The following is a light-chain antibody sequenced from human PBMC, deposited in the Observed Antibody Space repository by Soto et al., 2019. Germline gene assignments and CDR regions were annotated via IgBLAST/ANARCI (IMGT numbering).Light chain of an antibody. V-gene: IGKV3D-7*01. J-gene: IGKJ1*01. CDR2: GAS. CDR3: QQEYNLTET. CDR1: QSVSSRY. Sequence: PGERVTLSCRSSQSVSSRYLTWYQQKPGQAPRLLIYGASTRATGIPARFSGSGSGTDCTLTISRLKNEDVSVYDGQQEYNLTETFGQGTKVDIK.